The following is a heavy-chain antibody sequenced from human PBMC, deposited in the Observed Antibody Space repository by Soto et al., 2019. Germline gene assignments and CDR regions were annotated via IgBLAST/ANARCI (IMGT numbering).Heavy chain of an antibody. V-gene: IGHV1-58*01. J-gene: IGHJ2*01. CDR2: IVVGSGNT. D-gene: IGHD4-17*01. Sequence: SVKVSFKASGFTFTSSAVQWVRQARGQRLEWIGWIVVGSGNTNYAQKFQERVTITRDMSTSTAYMELSSLRSEDTAVYYCAAAPTGYCYFDLWGRGTLVTVSS. CDR1: GFTFTSSA. CDR3: AAAPTGYCYFDL.